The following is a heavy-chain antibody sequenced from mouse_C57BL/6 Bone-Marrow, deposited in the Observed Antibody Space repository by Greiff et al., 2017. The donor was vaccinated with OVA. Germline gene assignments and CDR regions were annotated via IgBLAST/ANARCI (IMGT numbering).Heavy chain of an antibody. V-gene: IGHV1-64*01. CDR2: IHPNSGST. Sequence: QVQLQQPGAELVKPGASVKLSCKASGYTFPSYWMHWVKQRPGQGLEWIGMIHPNSGSTNYNEKFKSKATLTVDKSSSTAYMQLSSLTSEDSAVYYCARVRYYYGSRGDAMDYWGQGTSVTVSS. CDR1: GYTFPSYW. D-gene: IGHD1-1*01. J-gene: IGHJ4*01. CDR3: ARVRYYYGSRGDAMDY.